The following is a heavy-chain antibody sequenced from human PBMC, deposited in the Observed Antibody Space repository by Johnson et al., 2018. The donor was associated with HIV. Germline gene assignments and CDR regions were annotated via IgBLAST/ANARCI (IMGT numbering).Heavy chain of an antibody. D-gene: IGHD6-13*01. J-gene: IGHJ3*02. CDR2: IRYDGSNK. V-gene: IGHV3-30*02. CDR3: ARDSSSWYEGAFDI. Sequence: QVQLVESGGGVVQPGGSLRLSCAASGFTFSSYGMHWVRQAPGKGLEWVAFIRYDGSNKYYADSVKGRFTISRDNSKNTLYLQMNSLRAEDTAVYYCARDSSSWYEGAFDIWGQGTMVTVSS. CDR1: GFTFSSYG.